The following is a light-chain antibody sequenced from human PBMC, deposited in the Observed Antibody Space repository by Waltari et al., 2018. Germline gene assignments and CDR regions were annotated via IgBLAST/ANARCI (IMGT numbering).Light chain of an antibody. CDR3: HQYNSYSPLT. CDR2: KTS. CDR1: QTIDNN. V-gene: IGKV1-5*03. Sequence: DIQMTQSPSTLSASVGDRVTIPCRASQTIDNNLAWYQQKPGKAPKVLIYKTSTLETGVPSRFSGSGSGTEFTLSISSLQPDDFATYYCHQYNSYSPLTFGGGTKVDIK. J-gene: IGKJ4*01.